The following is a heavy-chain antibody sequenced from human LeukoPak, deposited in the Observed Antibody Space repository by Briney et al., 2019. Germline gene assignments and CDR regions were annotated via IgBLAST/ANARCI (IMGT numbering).Heavy chain of an antibody. CDR1: GFTFSSYG. D-gene: IGHD1-26*01. CDR2: ISYDGSNK. Sequence: GGSLRLSCAASGFTFSSYGMHWVRQAPGKGLEWVAVISYDGSNKYYADSVKGRFTISRDNSKNTLYLQMNSLRAEDTAVYYCAKGAFRGSPYYFDYCGQGTLVTVSS. J-gene: IGHJ4*02. CDR3: AKGAFRGSPYYFDY. V-gene: IGHV3-30*18.